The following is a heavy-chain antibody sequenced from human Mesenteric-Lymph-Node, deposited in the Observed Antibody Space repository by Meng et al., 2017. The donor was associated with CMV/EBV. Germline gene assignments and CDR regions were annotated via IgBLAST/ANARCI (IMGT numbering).Heavy chain of an antibody. CDR1: GDSISTSNYY. D-gene: IGHD2-2*01. Sequence: SETLSLTCAVSGDSISTSNYYWGWIRQPPGKGLEWIGSIYYRGSTYYNPSLKSRVTISVDASTNQFSLKLSSVTAADTAVYYCVRHEGPSAKQDWFDPWGQGTLVTVSS. CDR3: VRHEGPSAKQDWFDP. CDR2: IYYRGST. J-gene: IGHJ5*02. V-gene: IGHV4-39*01.